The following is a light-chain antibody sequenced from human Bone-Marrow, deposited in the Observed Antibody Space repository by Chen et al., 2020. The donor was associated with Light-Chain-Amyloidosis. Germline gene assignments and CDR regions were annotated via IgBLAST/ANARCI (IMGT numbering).Light chain of an antibody. CDR1: QDIGSH. V-gene: IGKV3-15*01. Sequence: EILMTQSPATLSVSPGERATLSCRASQDIGSHLAWYQQKPGQAPRLLIYGASMMAPGIPARFSGGGSGTEFSLTISRLQSEDFAVYYCQQYDNWPPITFGQGTRLDIK. CDR2: GAS. J-gene: IGKJ5*01. CDR3: QQYDNWPPIT.